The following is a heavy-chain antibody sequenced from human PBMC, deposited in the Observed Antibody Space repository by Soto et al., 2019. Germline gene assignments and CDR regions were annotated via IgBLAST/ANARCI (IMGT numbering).Heavy chain of an antibody. V-gene: IGHV3-23*01. D-gene: IGHD6-13*01. J-gene: IGHJ4*02. CDR1: GFTFSSYS. CDR3: ARRSSSWYFDY. Sequence: EVQLLESGGGLVQPGGSLRLSCAASGFTFSSYSMSWVRQAPGKGLEWVSVISGSGGSTYYADSVKGRFTISRDNSKNTLYLQMNSLRAEDTAVYYCARRSSSWYFDYWGQGPLVTVSS. CDR2: ISGSGGST.